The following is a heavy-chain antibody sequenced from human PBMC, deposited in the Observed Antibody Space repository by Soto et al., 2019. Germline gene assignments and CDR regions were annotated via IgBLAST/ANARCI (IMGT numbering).Heavy chain of an antibody. D-gene: IGHD6-13*01. CDR2: IYHSGST. Sequence: GSLRLSCAASGFTFSSYGMHWVRQPPGKGLEWIGEIYHSGSTNYNPSLKSRVTISVDKSKNQFSLKLSSVTAADTAVYYCARGPAGTIDYWGQGTLVTVS. CDR1: GFTFSSYG. J-gene: IGHJ4*02. V-gene: IGHV4-4*02. CDR3: ARGPAGTIDY.